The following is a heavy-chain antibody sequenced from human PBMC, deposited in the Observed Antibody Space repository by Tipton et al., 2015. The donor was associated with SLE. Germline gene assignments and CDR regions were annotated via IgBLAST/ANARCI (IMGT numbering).Heavy chain of an antibody. CDR1: ADSIRRSY. CDR2: IYYPGDT. V-gene: IGHV4-59*08. CDR3: ARLSGSEPAV. J-gene: IGHJ6*02. Sequence: TLSLTCSVSADSIRRSYWSWIRQPPGKGLEWIGYIYYPGDTNYNPSLKSRVTISADTSKNQISLMLSSVTAADTAVYYCARLSGSEPAVWGQGTTVTVSS. D-gene: IGHD1-26*01.